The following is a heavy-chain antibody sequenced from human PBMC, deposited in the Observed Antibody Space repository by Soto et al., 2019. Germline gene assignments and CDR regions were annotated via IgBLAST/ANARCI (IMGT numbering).Heavy chain of an antibody. D-gene: IGHD2-15*01. V-gene: IGHV3-30*18. CDR1: GFTFSSYG. Sequence: QVQLVESGGGVVQPGRSLRLSCAASGFTFSSYGMHWVRQAPGKGLEWVAVISYDGSNKYYADSVKGRFTISRDNSKNTLYLQMHSLRAEDTAVYYCAQGTGPDSVVVVAARDYWGQGTLVTVSS. J-gene: IGHJ4*02. CDR3: AQGTGPDSVVVVAARDY. CDR2: ISYDGSNK.